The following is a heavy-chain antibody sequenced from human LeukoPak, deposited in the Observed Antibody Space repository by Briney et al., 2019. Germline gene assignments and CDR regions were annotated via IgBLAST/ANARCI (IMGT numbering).Heavy chain of an antibody. CDR3: ARQPSSSWYRVGFDP. V-gene: IGHV4-34*01. CDR1: GGSFSGYY. J-gene: IGHJ5*02. D-gene: IGHD6-13*01. Sequence: KPSETLSLTCAVYGGSFSGYYWSWIRQPPGKGLEWIGEINHSGSTNYNPSLKSRVTISVDTSKNQFSLKLSSVTAADTAVYYCARQPSSSWYRVGFDPWGQGTLVTVSS. CDR2: INHSGST.